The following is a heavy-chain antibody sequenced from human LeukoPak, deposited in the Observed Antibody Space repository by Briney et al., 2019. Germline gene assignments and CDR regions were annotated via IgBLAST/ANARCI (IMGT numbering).Heavy chain of an antibody. V-gene: IGHV1-46*01. J-gene: IGHJ5*02. CDR3: ATDHSMANTAWWFDP. CDR1: GYALSELS. Sequence: ASVKVSCKAYGYALSELSMHWVRQAPGQGLEWMGVINPSGTGTSYAQKFQGRITMSRDTSTSTVYMELSSLRSEDTAFYYCATDHSMANTAWWFDPWGQGTLVTVSS. CDR2: INPSGTGT. D-gene: IGHD5-24*01.